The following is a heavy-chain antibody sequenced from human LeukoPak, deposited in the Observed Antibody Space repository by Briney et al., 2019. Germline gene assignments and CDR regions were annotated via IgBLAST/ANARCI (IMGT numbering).Heavy chain of an antibody. V-gene: IGHV4-30-4*02. Sequence: SETLSLTCTVSGGSISSGDYYWSWIRQPPGKGLEWIGYIYYSGSTYYNPSLKSRVTISVDTSKNQFSLKLSSVTAADTAVYYCARGTYSSSSVAYWGQGTLVTVSS. J-gene: IGHJ4*02. CDR3: ARGTYSSSSVAY. CDR1: GGSISSGDYY. D-gene: IGHD6-6*01. CDR2: IYYSGST.